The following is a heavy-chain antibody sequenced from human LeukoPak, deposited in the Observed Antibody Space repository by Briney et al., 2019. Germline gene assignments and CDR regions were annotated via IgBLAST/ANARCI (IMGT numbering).Heavy chain of an antibody. D-gene: IGHD3-10*01. Sequence: SETLSLTCAVYGGSFSGYYWSWIRQPPGKGLEWIGEINHSGSTNYNPSLKSRVPISVDTSKNQFSLKLSSVTAADTAVYYCARGPPEYGSGSKGFDPWGQGTLVTVSS. CDR1: GGSFSGYY. V-gene: IGHV4-34*01. J-gene: IGHJ5*02. CDR2: INHSGST. CDR3: ARGPPEYGSGSKGFDP.